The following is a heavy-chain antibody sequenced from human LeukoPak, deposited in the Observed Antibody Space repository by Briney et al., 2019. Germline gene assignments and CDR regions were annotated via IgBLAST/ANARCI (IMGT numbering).Heavy chain of an antibody. D-gene: IGHD1-26*01. V-gene: IGHV1-69*13. Sequence: SVKVSRKASGGTSSSYAISWVRQAPGQGLEWMGGIIPIFGTANYAQKFQGRVTITADESTSTAYMELSSLRSEDTAVYYCGVGATPDAFDIWGQGTMVTVSS. CDR2: IIPIFGTA. CDR1: GGTSSSYA. CDR3: GVGATPDAFDI. J-gene: IGHJ3*02.